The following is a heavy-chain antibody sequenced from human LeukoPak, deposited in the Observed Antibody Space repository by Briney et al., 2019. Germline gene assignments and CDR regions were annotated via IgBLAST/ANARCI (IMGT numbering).Heavy chain of an antibody. V-gene: IGHV3-21*04. CDR3: ARSTPPKWELLRGAPDY. Sequence: GGSLRLSCAASGFTFSSYSMNWVRQAPGKGLEWVSSISSSSSYIYYADSVKGRFTISRDNAKNSLYLQMNSLRAEDTAVYYCARSTPPKWELLRGAPDYWGQGTLVTVSS. D-gene: IGHD1-26*01. CDR2: ISSSSSYI. CDR1: GFTFSSYS. J-gene: IGHJ4*02.